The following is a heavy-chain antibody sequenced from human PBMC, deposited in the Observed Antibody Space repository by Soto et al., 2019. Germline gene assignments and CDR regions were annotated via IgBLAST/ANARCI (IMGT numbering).Heavy chain of an antibody. D-gene: IGHD6-13*01. CDR2: VYNSGST. CDR3: ARYRREAVAGYTLDH. CDR1: GGSISSNY. J-gene: IGHJ5*02. Sequence: PSETLSLTCTASGGSISSNYWTWSRQPPGKGLEWIGYVYNSGSTNYNPSLKSRVTISEDTSKSQFSLKVNSMTAADTAVYYCARYRREAVAGYTLDHWGQGILVTVSS. V-gene: IGHV4-59*01.